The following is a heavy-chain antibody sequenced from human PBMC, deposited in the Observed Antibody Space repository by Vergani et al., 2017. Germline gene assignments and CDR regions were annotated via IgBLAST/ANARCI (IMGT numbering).Heavy chain of an antibody. CDR3: ARDVRYCSGGSCAPNYGMDV. CDR2: ISYSGST. D-gene: IGHD2-15*01. Sequence: QLQLQESGPGLVKPSETLSLTCTVSGGSISSSSYYWGWLRQPPGKGLEWIGSISYSGSTYYNPSLKSRVTISVDPSKNQFSLKLSSVTAADTAVYYCARDVRYCSGGSCAPNYGMDVWGQGTTVTVSS. CDR1: GGSISSSSYY. J-gene: IGHJ6*02. V-gene: IGHV4-39*07.